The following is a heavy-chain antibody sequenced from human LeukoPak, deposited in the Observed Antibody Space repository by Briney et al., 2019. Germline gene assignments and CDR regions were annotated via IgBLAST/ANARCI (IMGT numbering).Heavy chain of an antibody. CDR3: AKALNYYYNDG. CDR1: GFTFSSYS. V-gene: IGHV3-48*01. J-gene: IGHJ6*03. D-gene: IGHD4/OR15-4a*01. CDR2: ISSSSSTI. Sequence: GGSLRLSCAASGFTFSSYSMNWVRQGPGKGLEWVSYISSSSSTIYYADSVKGRFAISRDNAKNSLYLRMNSLRAGDTAVYYCAKALNYYYNDGWGKGATVTGSS.